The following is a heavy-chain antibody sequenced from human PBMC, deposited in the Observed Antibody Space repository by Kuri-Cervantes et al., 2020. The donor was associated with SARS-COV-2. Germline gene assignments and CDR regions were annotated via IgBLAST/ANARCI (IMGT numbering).Heavy chain of an antibody. D-gene: IGHD4-17*01. V-gene: IGHV3-30*02. CDR1: GFTFSSYG. Sequence: GGSLRLSCAASGFTFSSYGMHWVRQAPGKGLEWVAFIRYDGSNKYYADSVKGRFTISRDNSKNTLYLQMNSLRAEDTAVYYCANICRRATVTTLDFDLWGRGTLVTVSS. J-gene: IGHJ2*01. CDR2: IRYDGSNK. CDR3: ANICRRATVTTLDFDL.